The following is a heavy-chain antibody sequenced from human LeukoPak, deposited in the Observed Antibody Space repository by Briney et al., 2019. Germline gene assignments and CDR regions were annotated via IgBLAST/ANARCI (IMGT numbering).Heavy chain of an antibody. J-gene: IGHJ4*02. Sequence: NPSETLSLTCAVYGGSFSGYYWSWIRQPPGKGLEWIEEINHSGSTNYNPSLKSRVTISVDTSKNQFSLKLSSVTAADTAVYYCARESYYDSSGYPPLDYWGQGTLVTVSS. CDR1: GGSFSGYY. CDR3: ARESYYDSSGYPPLDY. CDR2: INHSGST. D-gene: IGHD3-22*01. V-gene: IGHV4-34*01.